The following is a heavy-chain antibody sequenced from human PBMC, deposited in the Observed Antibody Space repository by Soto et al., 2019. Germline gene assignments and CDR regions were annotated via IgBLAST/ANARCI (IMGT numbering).Heavy chain of an antibody. J-gene: IGHJ4*02. Sequence: QVQLQESGPGLVKPSQTLSLTCTVSGGSISSGGYYWSWIRQHPGKGLEWIGYIYYSGSTYYNPCLTSRLTISVDTSKHHFSLKLSSVTAADTAVYYCARQLGDYYGSGIESWGQGTLVTVSS. CDR3: ARQLGDYYGSGIES. CDR2: IYYSGST. V-gene: IGHV4-31*03. D-gene: IGHD3-10*01. CDR1: GGSISSGGYY.